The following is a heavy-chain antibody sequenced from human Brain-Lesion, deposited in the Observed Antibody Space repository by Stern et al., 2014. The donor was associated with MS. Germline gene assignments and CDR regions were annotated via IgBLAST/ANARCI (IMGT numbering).Heavy chain of an antibody. CDR3: AKDGPALDTNGFDA. Sequence: QVQLVESGRGVEKPGSSVQLSCTASGCTFGTYPITWVRQAPGQGLEWMSGVIPIFVSPNYAQKFQARFTINSDRSATTVFMNLSSLKSDGEAGYYCAKDGPALDTNGFDAWGRGTLVTVSS. D-gene: IGHD5-18*01. CDR1: GCTFGTYP. CDR2: VIPIFVSP. V-gene: IGHV1-69*06. J-gene: IGHJ5*02.